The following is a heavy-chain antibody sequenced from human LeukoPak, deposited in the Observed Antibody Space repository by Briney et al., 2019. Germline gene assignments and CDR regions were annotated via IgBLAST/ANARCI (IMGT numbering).Heavy chain of an antibody. CDR1: GFRFSEFV. CDR3: EKGHSDFGTDFYL. V-gene: IGHV3-23*01. J-gene: IGHJ4*02. Sequence: GGSLRLSCADSGFRFSEFVMCWVCQAPGKGLECVSVISASGGRTYSAESVKARFTISRDNSKNTLYLQMNSLTADDTAVYYCEKGHSDFGTDFYLWGQGTLVTVS. CDR2: ISASGGRT. D-gene: IGHD4-17*01.